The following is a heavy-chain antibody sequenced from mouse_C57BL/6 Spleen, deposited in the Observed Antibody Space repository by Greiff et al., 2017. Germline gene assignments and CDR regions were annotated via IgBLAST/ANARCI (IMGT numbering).Heavy chain of an antibody. CDR3: ARVLLRTLYAMDY. J-gene: IGHJ4*01. Sequence: EVQLQESGPGLVKPSQSLSLTCSVTGYSITSGYYWNWIRQFPGNKLEWMGYISYDGSNNYNPSLKNRISITRDTSKNQFFLKLNSVTTEDTATYYCARVLLRTLYAMDYWGQGTSVTVSS. CDR2: ISYDGSN. V-gene: IGHV3-6*01. CDR1: GYSITSGYY. D-gene: IGHD1-1*01.